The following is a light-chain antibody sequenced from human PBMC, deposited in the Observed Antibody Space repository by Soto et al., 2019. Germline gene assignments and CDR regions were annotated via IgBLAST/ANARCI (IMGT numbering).Light chain of an antibody. Sequence: DIEMTQSPPILSVSPVEGATLSCRASQRISTNLAWYQHIPGQAPRLLIVSSSRRPADVPARFSGSGSGTGFTLTISSLQSEDSAFYYCQQYNNLPPTFGQGTKVDIK. J-gene: IGKJ1*01. V-gene: IGKV3-15*01. CDR1: QRISTN. CDR2: SSS. CDR3: QQYNNLPPT.